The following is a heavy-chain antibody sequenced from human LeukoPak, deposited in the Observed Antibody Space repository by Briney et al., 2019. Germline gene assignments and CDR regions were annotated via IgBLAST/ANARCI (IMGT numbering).Heavy chain of an antibody. CDR1: GFTVSSNS. D-gene: IGHD1-7*01. CDR2: ISGSGGST. Sequence: GGSLRLSCTVSGFTVSSNSMSWVRQAPGKGLEWVSAISGSGGSTYYADSVKGRFTISRDNSKNTLYLQMNSLRAEDTAVYYCAKRRGLELLYYYYMDVWGRGTTVTVSS. V-gene: IGHV3-23*01. J-gene: IGHJ6*03. CDR3: AKRRGLELLYYYYMDV.